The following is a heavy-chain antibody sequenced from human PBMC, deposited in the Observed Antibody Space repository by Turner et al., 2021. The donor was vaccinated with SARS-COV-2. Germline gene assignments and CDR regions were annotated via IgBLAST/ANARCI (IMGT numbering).Heavy chain of an antibody. CDR2: IYSGGGT. D-gene: IGHD2-15*01. CDR3: APVNYCGGTCYFEY. CDR1: GFTVSRHY. V-gene: IGHV3-66*01. J-gene: IGHJ4*02. Sequence: EVQVVVSVGDLVQPGWFLRPSCPASGFTVSRHYMSWVRQAPGKGMEWVSVIYSGGGTDYTDSVKGRFTISRDNSKNTVYLQMNSLRAEDTAVYYCAPVNYCGGTCYFEYWGQGTLVTVSS.